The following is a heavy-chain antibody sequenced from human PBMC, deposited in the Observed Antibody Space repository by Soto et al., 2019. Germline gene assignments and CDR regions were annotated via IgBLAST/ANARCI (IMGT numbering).Heavy chain of an antibody. CDR1: GYTFTSYG. V-gene: IGHV1-18*04. D-gene: IGHD3-16*01. Sequence: ASVKVSCKASGYTFTSYGISWVRQAPGQGLEWMGWISAYNGNTNYAQKLQGRVTMTTDTSTGTAYMELRSLRSDDTAVYYCAREGVWGDYYYYGMDVWGQGTTVTVSS. J-gene: IGHJ6*02. CDR3: AREGVWGDYYYYGMDV. CDR2: ISAYNGNT.